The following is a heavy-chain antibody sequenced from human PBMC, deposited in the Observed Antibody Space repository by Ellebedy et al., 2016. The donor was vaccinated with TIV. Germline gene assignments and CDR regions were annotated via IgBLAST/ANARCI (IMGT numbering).Heavy chain of an antibody. J-gene: IGHJ4*02. CDR3: ARSRHPRYSSGWFDY. CDR2: ISYDGSNK. CDR1: GFTFSSYA. D-gene: IGHD6-19*01. Sequence: GESLKISXAASGFTFSSYAMHWVRQAPGKGLEWVAVISYDGSNKYYADSVKGRFTISRDNSKNTLYLQMNSLRAEDTAVYYCARSRHPRYSSGWFDYWGQGTLVTVSS. V-gene: IGHV3-30*14.